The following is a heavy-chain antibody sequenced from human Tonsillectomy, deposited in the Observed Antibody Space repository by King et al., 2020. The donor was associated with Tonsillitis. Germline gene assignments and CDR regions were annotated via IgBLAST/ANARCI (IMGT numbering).Heavy chain of an antibody. V-gene: IGHV3-30-3*01. CDR1: GFTFSSYT. CDR3: ARDIDDYDDYVGYFDY. Sequence: QLVQSGGGVVQPGRSLRLSCSASGFTFSSYTMHWVRQAPGKGLEWVAVISYDGSNKYYADSVKGRFTISRDNSKITKNTLYLQINSLRVEDTAVYYCARDIDDYDDYVGYFDYWGQGTLVTVSS. D-gene: IGHD4-17*01. J-gene: IGHJ4*02. CDR2: ISYDGSNK.